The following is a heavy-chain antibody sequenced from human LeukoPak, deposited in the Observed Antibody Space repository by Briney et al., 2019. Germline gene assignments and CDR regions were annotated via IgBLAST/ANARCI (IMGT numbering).Heavy chain of an antibody. CDR3: ASTPLGATRFDFDY. CDR2: ISYDGSDK. V-gene: IGHV3-30*04. J-gene: IGHJ4*02. D-gene: IGHD1-26*01. CDR1: GFTFSSYA. Sequence: PGRSLRLSCAASGFTFSSYAMHWVRQAPGKGLEWVAVISYDGSDKYSADSVKGRFTISRDNSKNTLYLQMNSLRAEDTAVYYCASTPLGATRFDFDYWGQGTLVTVSS.